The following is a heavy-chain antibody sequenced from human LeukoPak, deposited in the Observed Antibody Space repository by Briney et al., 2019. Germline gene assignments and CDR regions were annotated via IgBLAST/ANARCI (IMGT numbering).Heavy chain of an antibody. V-gene: IGHV1-69*05. Sequence: SVKVSCKASGGTFSSNVLSWVRQAPGQGLEWMGGIIPMFDTTNYAQKFLGRVTITTDESTSTAYMELSSLRSDDTAEYYCASRERSGMAVWGKGTTVTVSS. CDR3: ASRERSGMAV. CDR1: GGTFSSNV. CDR2: IIPMFDTT. J-gene: IGHJ6*03. D-gene: IGHD1-26*01.